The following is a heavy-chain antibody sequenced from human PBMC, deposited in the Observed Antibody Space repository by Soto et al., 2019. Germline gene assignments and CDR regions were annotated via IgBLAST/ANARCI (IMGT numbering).Heavy chain of an antibody. Sequence: SVKVSCKASGGTFSSYAISWVRQAPGQGLEWMGGIIPIFGTANYAQNFQGRVTMTRDTSISTAYMEVSSLTSDDTAVYYCGSPRSGPSPDVGHWGHGTVVTVSS. CDR1: GGTFSSYA. D-gene: IGHD2-15*01. J-gene: IGHJ4*01. V-gene: IGHV1-69*05. CDR3: GSPRSGPSPDVGH. CDR2: IIPIFGTA.